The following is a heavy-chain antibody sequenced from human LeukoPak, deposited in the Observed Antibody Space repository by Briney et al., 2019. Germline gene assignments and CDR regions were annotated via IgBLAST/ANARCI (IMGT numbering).Heavy chain of an antibody. CDR2: ISTYNGNP. V-gene: IGHV1-18*01. J-gene: IGHJ4*02. Sequence: ASVKVSCKASGYTFTNYGISWVRQAPGQGLEWMGWISTYNGNPNYVQKFQGRVTMTTDTSTSTAYMELRSLKSDDTAVYYCARVMGPPDYWGQGTLVTVFS. CDR1: GYTFTNYG. CDR3: ARVMGPPDY. D-gene: IGHD2-8*01.